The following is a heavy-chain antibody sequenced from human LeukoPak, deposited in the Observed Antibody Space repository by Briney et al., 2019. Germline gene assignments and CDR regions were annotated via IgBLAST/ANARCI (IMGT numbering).Heavy chain of an antibody. CDR1: GFTFDDSG. V-gene: IGHV3-20*04. CDR3: ARESTYYYGSGSYYYDY. CDR2: INWNGGST. Sequence: GGSLRLSCAAPGFTFDDSGMGWVRQAPGKGLEWVSGINWNGGSTGYADSVKGRFTISRDNAKNSLYLQMNSLRAEDTALYYCARESTYYYGSGSYYYDYWGQGTLVTVSS. D-gene: IGHD3-10*01. J-gene: IGHJ4*02.